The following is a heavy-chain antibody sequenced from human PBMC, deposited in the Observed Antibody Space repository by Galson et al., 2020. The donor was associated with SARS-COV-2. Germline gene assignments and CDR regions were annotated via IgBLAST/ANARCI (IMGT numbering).Heavy chain of an antibody. Sequence: GESLKISCAASGFTFSGSGMHWVRQASGKGLEWVGHIRSKSNSHATVYAASVKGRFTISIDDSKNTAILQMNSLKTEDTAVYYCLSRITAPGDHWGQGTLVTVSS. V-gene: IGHV3-73*01. J-gene: IGHJ5*02. CDR1: GFTFSGSG. D-gene: IGHD6-13*01. CDR2: IRSKSNSHAT. CDR3: LSRITAPGDH.